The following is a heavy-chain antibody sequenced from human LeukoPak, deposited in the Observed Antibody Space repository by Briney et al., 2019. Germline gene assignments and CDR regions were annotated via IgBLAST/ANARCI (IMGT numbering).Heavy chain of an antibody. CDR3: AKDLNYDFWSGLGN. V-gene: IGHV3-30*18. Sequence: PGGCLRLSCAVSGFTFSSYGMHWVRQAPGKGLEWRAVIAYDGTNKYYADSVKGRFTISRDNSKHTLYPHMNSLRAEDTAVYYCAKDLNYDFWSGLGNWGQGTLVTVSS. CDR2: IAYDGTNK. CDR1: GFTFSSYG. D-gene: IGHD3-3*01. J-gene: IGHJ4*02.